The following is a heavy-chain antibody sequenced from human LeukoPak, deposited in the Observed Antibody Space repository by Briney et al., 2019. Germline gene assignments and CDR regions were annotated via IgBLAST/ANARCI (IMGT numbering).Heavy chain of an antibody. V-gene: IGHV4-39*07. D-gene: IGHD3-22*01. Sequence: SETPSLTCTVSGGSISSSSYYWGWIRQPPGKGLEWIGEINHSGSTNYNPSLKSRVTISVDTSKNQFSLKLSSVTAADTAVYYCARGAGSSGYYYSKATRPPQKFDYWGQGTLVTVSS. J-gene: IGHJ4*02. CDR1: GGSISSSSYY. CDR2: INHSGST. CDR3: ARGAGSSGYYYSKATRPPQKFDY.